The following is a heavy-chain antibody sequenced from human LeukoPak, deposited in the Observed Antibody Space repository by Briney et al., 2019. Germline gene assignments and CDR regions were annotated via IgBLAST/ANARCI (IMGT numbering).Heavy chain of an antibody. D-gene: IGHD6-6*01. CDR2: ISYDGSNK. V-gene: IGHV3-30*18. Sequence: GGSLRLSCAASGFTFSSYGMHWVRQAPGKGLEWVAVISYDGSNKYYADSVKGRFTTSRDNSKNTLYLQMNSLRAEGTAVYYCAKMVAARNFDYWGQGTLVTVSS. CDR1: GFTFSSYG. CDR3: AKMVAARNFDY. J-gene: IGHJ4*02.